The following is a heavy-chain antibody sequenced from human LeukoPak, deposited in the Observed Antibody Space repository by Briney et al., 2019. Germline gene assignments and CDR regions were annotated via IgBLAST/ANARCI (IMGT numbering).Heavy chain of an antibody. CDR3: ASRIAAAGTDY. V-gene: IGHV3-66*02. J-gene: IGHJ4*02. CDR2: IYSGGST. D-gene: IGHD6-13*01. CDR1: GFTVSSNY. Sequence: GGSLRLSCAASGFTVSSNYMSWVRQAPGKGLEWVSVIYSGGSTYYADSVKGRFTISRDNPKNTLYLQMNSLRAEDTAVYYCASRIAAAGTDYWGQGTLVTVSS.